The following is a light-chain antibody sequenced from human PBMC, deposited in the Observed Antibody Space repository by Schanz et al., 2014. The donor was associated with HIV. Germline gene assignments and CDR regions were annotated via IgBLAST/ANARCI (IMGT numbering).Light chain of an antibody. CDR3: SSYTSSSVV. CDR2: DDT. CDR1: GSEFGTSLS. J-gene: IGLJ2*01. V-gene: IGLV2-14*02. Sequence: QSALTQPASVSGPPGQSITFSCTGGGSEFGTSLSVSWYQQHPGKAPKLILYDDTQRPSEYSDRFSGSKSGNTASLTISGLQAEDEADYYCSSYTSSSVVFGGGTKLTVL.